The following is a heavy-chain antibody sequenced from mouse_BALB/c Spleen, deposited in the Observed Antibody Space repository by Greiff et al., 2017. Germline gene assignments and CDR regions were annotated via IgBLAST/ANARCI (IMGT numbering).Heavy chain of an antibody. Sequence: EVKVEESGGGLVQPGGSMKLSCVASGFTFSNYWMNWVRQSPEKGLEWVAEIRLKSNNYATHYAESVKGRFTISRDDYKSSVYLQMNNLRAEDTGIYYCTRRGNYWYFDVWGAGTTVTVSS. D-gene: IGHD2-1*01. V-gene: IGHV6-6*02. CDR1: GFTFSNYW. CDR3: TRRGNYWYFDV. J-gene: IGHJ1*01. CDR2: IRLKSNNYAT.